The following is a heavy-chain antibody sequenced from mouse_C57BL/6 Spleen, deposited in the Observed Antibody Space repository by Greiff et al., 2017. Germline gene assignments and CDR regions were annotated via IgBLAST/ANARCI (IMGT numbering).Heavy chain of an antibody. CDR1: GYTFTSYG. Sequence: VQLQQSGAELVRPGASVKLSCKASGYTFTSYGISWVKQRPGQGLEWIGEIYPSSGNTYYNEKFKGEATLTADKSSSTAYMVLRSLTSEDAAVYFCAGHATLGATDCSMDYWGQGTSVTVSS. D-gene: IGHD1-1*01. CDR2: IYPSSGNT. V-gene: IGHV1-81*01. J-gene: IGHJ4*01. CDR3: AGHATLGATDCSMDY.